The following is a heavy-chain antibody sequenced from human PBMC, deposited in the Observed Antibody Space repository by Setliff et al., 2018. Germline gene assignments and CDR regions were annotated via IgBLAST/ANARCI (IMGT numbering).Heavy chain of an antibody. CDR3: ARGYYNFLSGYYTPYYFDY. D-gene: IGHD3-3*01. CDR1: GDSISSTSYQ. J-gene: IGHJ4*02. V-gene: IGHV4-39*07. CDR2: IYYTGTA. Sequence: PSETLSLTCTVSGDSISSTSYQWGWVRQPPGKGLEWIGSIYYTGTAYYNPSLKSRVTISVDTSKNQFSLKLSSVTAADTAVYFCARGYYNFLSGYYTPYYFDYWGQGTLVTVSS.